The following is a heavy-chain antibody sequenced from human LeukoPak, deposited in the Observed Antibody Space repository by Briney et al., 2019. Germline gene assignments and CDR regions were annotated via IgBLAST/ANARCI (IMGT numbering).Heavy chain of an antibody. CDR2: IYHSGST. CDR1: GGSISSSSYY. Sequence: PSETLSLTCTVSGGSISSSSYYWGWIRQPPGKGLEWIGSIYHSGSTYYNPSLKSRVTISVDTSKNQFSLKLSSVTAADTAVYYCARVVMTTVTTIDYWGQGTLVTVSS. V-gene: IGHV4-39*01. J-gene: IGHJ4*02. D-gene: IGHD4-17*01. CDR3: ARVVMTTVTTIDY.